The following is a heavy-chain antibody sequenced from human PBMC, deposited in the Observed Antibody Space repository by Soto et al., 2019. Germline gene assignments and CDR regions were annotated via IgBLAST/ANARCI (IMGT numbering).Heavy chain of an antibody. J-gene: IGHJ4*02. Sequence: SETLSLTCTVSGASISGSYWSWIRQPPGKGLEWIGYISHSGSTNYNPSLKRRVTISLDTSKNQFSLKLSSVTAADTAVYYCARSNWNHGTIDYWGQGALVTVSS. CDR3: ARSNWNHGTIDY. V-gene: IGHV4-59*01. CDR1: GASISGSY. CDR2: ISHSGST. D-gene: IGHD1-1*01.